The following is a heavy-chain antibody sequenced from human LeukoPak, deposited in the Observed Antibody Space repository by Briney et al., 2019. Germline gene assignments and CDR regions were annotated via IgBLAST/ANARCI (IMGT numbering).Heavy chain of an antibody. CDR2: ISWNSGSI. V-gene: IGHV3-9*01. Sequence: PGGSLRLSCAASGFSFDDYAMHWVRQAPGKGLEWVSGISWNSGSIGCADSVKGRFTISRDNSKNTLYLQMNSLRAEDTAVYYCAMSLGYCTNGVCYRGPGRDWFDPWGQGTLVTVSS. J-gene: IGHJ5*02. D-gene: IGHD2-8*01. CDR3: AMSLGYCTNGVCYRGPGRDWFDP. CDR1: GFSFDDYA.